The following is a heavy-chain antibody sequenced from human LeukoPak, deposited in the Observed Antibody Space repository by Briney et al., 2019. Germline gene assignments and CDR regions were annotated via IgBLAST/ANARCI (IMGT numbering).Heavy chain of an antibody. D-gene: IGHD6-6*01. CDR2: ISSSSTI. Sequence: PGGSLRLSCAASGFTFSSYSMNWVRQAPGKGLEWVSYISSSSTIYHADSVKGRFTISRDNAKNSLYLQMNSLRAEDTAVYYCAREEQLVPEYYFDYWGQGTLVTVSS. J-gene: IGHJ4*02. CDR1: GFTFSSYS. V-gene: IGHV3-48*01. CDR3: AREEQLVPEYYFDY.